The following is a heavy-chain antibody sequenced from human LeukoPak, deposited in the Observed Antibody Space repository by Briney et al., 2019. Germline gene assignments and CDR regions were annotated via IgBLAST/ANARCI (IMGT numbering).Heavy chain of an antibody. CDR1: GFTFENFE. CDR2: IYTDSTV. D-gene: IGHD2-21*01. Sequence: PGGSLRLSCAASGFTFENFEFSWVRQAPGKGLEWVSHIYTDSTVYQADSVKGRFTISRDNAKNSLYLQMNSLRAEDTAVYYCARASNSPFDFWGQGTLVTVSS. CDR3: ARASNSPFDF. V-gene: IGHV3-48*03. J-gene: IGHJ4*02.